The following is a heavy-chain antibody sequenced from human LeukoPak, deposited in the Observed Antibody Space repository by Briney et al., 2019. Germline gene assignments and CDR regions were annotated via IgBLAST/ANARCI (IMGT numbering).Heavy chain of an antibody. V-gene: IGHV3-30*18. J-gene: IGHJ4*02. CDR1: GFTFSSYG. Sequence: GGSLRPSCAASGFTFSSYGMHWVRQAPGKGLEWVAVISYDGSNKYYADSVKGRFTISRDNSKNTLYLQMNSLRAEDTAVYYCAKDFLSYDFWSGYPDYWGQGTLVTVSS. CDR2: ISYDGSNK. D-gene: IGHD3-3*01. CDR3: AKDFLSYDFWSGYPDY.